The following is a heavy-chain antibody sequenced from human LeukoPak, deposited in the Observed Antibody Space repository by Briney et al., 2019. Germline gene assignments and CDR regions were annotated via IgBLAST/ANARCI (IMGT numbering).Heavy chain of an antibody. V-gene: IGHV3-21*01. CDR3: ARDREYSYGYRYYFDY. CDR1: GFTFSSYS. CDR2: ISSSSSYI. Sequence: GGSLRLSCAASGFTFSSYSMNWVRQAPGKGLEWVSSISSSSSYIYYADSVKGRFTISRDNAKNSLYLQMNSLRAEDTAVYYCARDREYSYGYRYYFDYWGQGTLVTVSS. J-gene: IGHJ4*02. D-gene: IGHD5-18*01.